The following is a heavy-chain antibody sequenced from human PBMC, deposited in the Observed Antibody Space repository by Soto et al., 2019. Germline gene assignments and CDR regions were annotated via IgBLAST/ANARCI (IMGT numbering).Heavy chain of an antibody. D-gene: IGHD2-2*01. V-gene: IGHV4-59*01. J-gene: IGHJ6*02. Sequence: PSETLSLTCTVSGGSISSYYWSWIRQPPGKGLGWIGYIYYSGSTNYNPSLKSRVTISVDTSKNQFSLKLSSVTAADTAVYYCAGFLGYCSSTSCLYGMDVWGQGTTVTVSS. CDR1: GGSISSYY. CDR3: AGFLGYCSSTSCLYGMDV. CDR2: IYYSGST.